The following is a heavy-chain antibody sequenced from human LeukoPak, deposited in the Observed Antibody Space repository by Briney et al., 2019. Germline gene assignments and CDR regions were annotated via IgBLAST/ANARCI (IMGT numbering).Heavy chain of an antibody. CDR3: AKAASGMDV. CDR2: VSGSGGIT. D-gene: IGHD2-2*01. V-gene: IGHV3-23*01. Sequence: GVSVTLSCTACGFTFSNFAMTWVRQAPGKGLEWVSSVSGSGGITYYGDSVKGRFTISRDNSNNTLYLQMNSPRAEDTAVYYCAKAASGMDVWGQGTTVTVSS. CDR1: GFTFSNFA. J-gene: IGHJ6*02.